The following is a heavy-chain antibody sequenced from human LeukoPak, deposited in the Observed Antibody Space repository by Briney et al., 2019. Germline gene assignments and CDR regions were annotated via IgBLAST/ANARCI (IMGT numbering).Heavy chain of an antibody. CDR3: ARRTVTTYGY. Sequence: PSETLSLTCAVYGGSFSGYYWSWIRQPPGKGLEWIGEINHSGSTNYYPSLKSRATISVDTSKNQFSLKLSSVTAADTAVYYCARRTVTTYGYWGQGTLVTVSS. CDR2: INHSGST. CDR1: GGSFSGYY. D-gene: IGHD4-17*01. J-gene: IGHJ4*02. V-gene: IGHV4-34*01.